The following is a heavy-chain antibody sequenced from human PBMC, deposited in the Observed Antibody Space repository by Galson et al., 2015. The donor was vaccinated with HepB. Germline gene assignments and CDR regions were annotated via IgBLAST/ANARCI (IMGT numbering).Heavy chain of an antibody. J-gene: IGHJ4*02. CDR1: GFTFSSYA. CDR3: ASNVLYYYDSSGYYSLDY. D-gene: IGHD3-22*01. V-gene: IGHV3-30*04. CDR2: ISYNGSNK. Sequence: SLRLSCAASGFTFSSYAMHWVRQAPGQGLEWVAVISYNGSNKYYADSVKGRFTISRDNSKNTLYLQMNSLRAEDTAVYYCASNVLYYYDSSGYYSLDYWGQGTLVTVSS.